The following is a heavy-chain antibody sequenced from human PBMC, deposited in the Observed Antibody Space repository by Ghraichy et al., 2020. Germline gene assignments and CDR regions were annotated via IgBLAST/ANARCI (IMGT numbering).Heavy chain of an antibody. CDR2: INRDGSEK. V-gene: IGHV3-7*04. J-gene: IGHJ4*02. CDR1: GFTFSASW. D-gene: IGHD3-3*02. Sequence: GGSLRLSCAASGFTFSASWMSWVRQTPGKGLEWVANINRDGSEKYYVDSMKGRFTISRDNAENSLYLQMNSLRAEDTAVYYCARVGRVLDEEYWGQGTLVTVSS. CDR3: ARVGRVLDEEY.